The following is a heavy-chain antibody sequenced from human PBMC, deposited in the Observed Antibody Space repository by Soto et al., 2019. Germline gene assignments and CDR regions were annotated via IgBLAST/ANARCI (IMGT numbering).Heavy chain of an antibody. Sequence: PSETLCLTCTFSVGSISSYYWSWIRQPPGKGLEWIGYIYYSGSTNYNPSLKSRVTISVDTSKNQFSLNLSSVTAADTALYYCARERLYGSGRPTFDPWGQGTLVTVSS. D-gene: IGHD3-10*01. V-gene: IGHV4-59*01. CDR3: ARERLYGSGRPTFDP. CDR1: VGSISSYY. CDR2: IYYSGST. J-gene: IGHJ5*02.